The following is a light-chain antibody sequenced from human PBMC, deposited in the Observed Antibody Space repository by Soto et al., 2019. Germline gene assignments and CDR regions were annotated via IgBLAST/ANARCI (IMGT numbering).Light chain of an antibody. CDR3: QPYNNWPPAT. J-gene: IGKJ4*01. CDR1: QSVNSN. CDR2: GAS. V-gene: IGKV3-15*01. Sequence: EIVMTQSPATLSVSPGERATLSCSASQSVNSNLAWYQQKPGQAPRFLIYGASTSSSGIPARLSVSGSVTDFTPAISSLQSEDFAIYYCQPYNNWPPATFGGGTKVEVK.